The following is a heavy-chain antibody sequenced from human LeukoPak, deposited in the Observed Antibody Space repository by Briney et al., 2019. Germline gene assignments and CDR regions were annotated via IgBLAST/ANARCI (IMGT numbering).Heavy chain of an antibody. CDR1: GGSINDYY. Sequence: SETLSLTCTVSGGSINDYYWSWIRQPPGKGLEWIGNIYYSGRTNHNPSLKSRLTISIDTSENQFSLKLSSVTAADTAVYYCAGSYDSAAGYWGQGTLVTVSS. J-gene: IGHJ4*02. D-gene: IGHD6-13*01. V-gene: IGHV4-59*01. CDR2: IYYSGRT. CDR3: AGSYDSAAGY.